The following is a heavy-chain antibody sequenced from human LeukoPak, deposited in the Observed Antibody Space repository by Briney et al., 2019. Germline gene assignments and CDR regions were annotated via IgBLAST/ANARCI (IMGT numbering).Heavy chain of an antibody. CDR1: GFTFSSYG. V-gene: IGHV3-30*02. J-gene: IGHJ4*02. CDR3: AKDKWSGYGTFDS. CDR2: IRYDGSNK. D-gene: IGHD5-12*01. Sequence: GGSLRLSCAASGFTFSSYGMHWVRQAPGKGLEWVAFIRYDGSNKYYADSVKGRFTISRDNSKNTLYLQMNSLRAEDTAVYYCAKDKWSGYGTFDSWGQGTLVTVSS.